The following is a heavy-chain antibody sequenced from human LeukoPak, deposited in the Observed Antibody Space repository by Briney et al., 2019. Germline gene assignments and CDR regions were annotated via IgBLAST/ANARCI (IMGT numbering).Heavy chain of an antibody. V-gene: IGHV3-30*03. CDR1: GFTFSSYG. CDR3: AATAMLYYFDY. Sequence: ARSLTLSCAASGFTFSSYGMHWVRQAPGKGLEWVAVISYDGSNKYYADSVKGRFTISRDNSKNTLYLQMNSLRAEDTAVYYCAATAMLYYFDYWGEGTLVTVSS. J-gene: IGHJ4*02. CDR2: ISYDGSNK. D-gene: IGHD5-18*01.